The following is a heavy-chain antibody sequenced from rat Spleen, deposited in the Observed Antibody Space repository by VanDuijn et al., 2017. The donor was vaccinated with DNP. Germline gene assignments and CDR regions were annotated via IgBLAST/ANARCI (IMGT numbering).Heavy chain of an antibody. V-gene: IGHV5-25*01. D-gene: IGHD1-1*01. Sequence: EVQVVESGGGLVQPKGSLKLSCAASGFDFNSYTMSWVRQAPGKGLEWVATINGGGGSTYYRDSVKGRFTISRDNAQNTLDLQMDSLRSEDTATYYCASHSGWFAYWGQGTLVTVSS. J-gene: IGHJ3*01. CDR2: INGGGGST. CDR3: ASHSGWFAY. CDR1: GFDFNSYT.